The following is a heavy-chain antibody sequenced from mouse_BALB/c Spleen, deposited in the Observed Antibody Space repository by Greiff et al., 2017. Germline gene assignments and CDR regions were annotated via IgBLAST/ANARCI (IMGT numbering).Heavy chain of an antibody. J-gene: IGHJ2*01. Sequence: EVQVVESGGGLVQPGGSRKLSCAASGFTFSSFGMHWVRQAPEKGLEWVAYISSGSSTIYYADTVTGRFTISRDNPKNTLFLQMTSLRSEDTAMYYCARGLLVDYWGQGTTLTVSS. D-gene: IGHD2-3*01. V-gene: IGHV5-17*02. CDR3: ARGLLVDY. CDR2: ISSGSSTI. CDR1: GFTFSSFG.